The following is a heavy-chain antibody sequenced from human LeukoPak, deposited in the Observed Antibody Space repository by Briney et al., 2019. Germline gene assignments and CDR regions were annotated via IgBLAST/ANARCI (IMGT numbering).Heavy chain of an antibody. Sequence: GGSLRLSCAASGFTFSSYSMNWVRQAPGKGLEWVSSISSSSSYIYYADSVKGRFNISRDNAKNPLYLQMNSRSAEDTAVYCGAGSSSGWYVGYWGQGTLVTVSS. D-gene: IGHD6-19*01. CDR1: GFTFSSYS. CDR2: ISSSSSYI. CDR3: AGSSSGWYVGY. J-gene: IGHJ4*02. V-gene: IGHV3-21*01.